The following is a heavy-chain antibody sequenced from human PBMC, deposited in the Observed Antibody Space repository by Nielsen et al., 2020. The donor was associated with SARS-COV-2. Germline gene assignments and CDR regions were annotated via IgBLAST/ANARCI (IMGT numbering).Heavy chain of an antibody. J-gene: IGHJ4*02. Sequence: GESLKISCAASGFTFSSYWMSWVRQAPGKGLEWVANIKQDGSEKYYVDSVKGRFTISRDNAKNSLYLQMNSLRAEDTAVYYCAREQLVYFDYWGQGTLVTVSS. V-gene: IGHV3-7*01. CDR3: AREQLVYFDY. CDR1: GFTFSSYW. CDR2: IKQDGSEK. D-gene: IGHD6-6*01.